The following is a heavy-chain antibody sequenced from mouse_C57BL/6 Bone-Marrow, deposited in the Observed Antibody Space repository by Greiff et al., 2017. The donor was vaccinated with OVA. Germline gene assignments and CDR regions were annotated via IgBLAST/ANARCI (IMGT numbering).Heavy chain of an antibody. Sequence: VQLQQSGAELARPGASVKLSCKASGYTFTSYGISWVKQRTGQGLEWIGEIYPRSGSNYYNEKLKGKATLTADKYSSTAYMELRSLTSEDSAVYFCSRWEGLPLFSYWGQGTLVTVSA. J-gene: IGHJ3*01. CDR1: GYTFTSYG. D-gene: IGHD2-2*01. CDR2: IYPRSGSN. CDR3: SRWEGLPLFSY. V-gene: IGHV1-81*01.